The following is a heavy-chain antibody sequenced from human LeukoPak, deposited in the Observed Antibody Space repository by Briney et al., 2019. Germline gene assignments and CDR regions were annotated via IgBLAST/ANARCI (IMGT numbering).Heavy chain of an antibody. J-gene: IGHJ4*02. D-gene: IGHD5-18*01. CDR1: GFTFSRHW. V-gene: IGHV3-74*01. CDR3: ASDTVDTALGIDY. CDR2: TNSDGSST. Sequence: GGSLRLSCAASGFTFSRHWMHWVRQAPGKGLVWVSRTNSDGSSTSYADSVKGRFTISRDNAKNTLYLQMNSLRAEDTAVYYCASDTVDTALGIDYWSQGTLVTVSS.